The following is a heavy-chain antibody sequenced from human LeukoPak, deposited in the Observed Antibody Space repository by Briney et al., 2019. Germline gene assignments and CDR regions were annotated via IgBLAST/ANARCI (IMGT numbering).Heavy chain of an antibody. CDR1: GGSISSGSYY. D-gene: IGHD2-15*01. V-gene: IGHV4-61*02. CDR3: ARAPKLPHYYYYYVDV. Sequence: SETLSLTCTVSGGSISSGSYYWSWIRQPAGKGLEWIGRIYTSGSTNYNPSLKSRVTISVDTSKNQFSLKLSSVTAADTAVYYCARAPKLPHYYYYYVDVWGKGTTVTISS. J-gene: IGHJ6*03. CDR2: IYTSGST.